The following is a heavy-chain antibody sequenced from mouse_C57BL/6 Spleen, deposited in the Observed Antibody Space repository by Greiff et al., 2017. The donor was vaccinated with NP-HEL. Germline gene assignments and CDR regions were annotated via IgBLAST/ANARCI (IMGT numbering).Heavy chain of an antibody. CDR3: ARSYYDGSSCFAY. CDR2: IYTGDGDT. D-gene: IGHD1-1*01. Sequence: QVQLQQSGPELVKPGASVKISCKASGYAFSSSWMNWVKQRPGKGLEWIGRIYTGDGDTNYNGKFKGQATLTADNSSSTAYRQISSLTSEDSAVYFGARSYYDGSSCFAYWGQGTLVTVAA. CDR1: GYAFSSSW. J-gene: IGHJ3*01. V-gene: IGHV1-82*01.